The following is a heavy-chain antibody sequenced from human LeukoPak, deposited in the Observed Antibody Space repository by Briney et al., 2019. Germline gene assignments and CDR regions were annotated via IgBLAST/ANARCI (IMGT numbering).Heavy chain of an antibody. CDR3: ARGRLQSGSYYFDY. CDR2: ISAYKGNT. J-gene: IGHJ4*02. D-gene: IGHD4-11*01. Sequence: ASVKVSCKASGYTFSSYGINWVRQAPGQGLEWIGWISAYKGNTNYAQKLQGRVTMTTDTSTSTAYMELRSLRSDDTAVYYCARGRLQSGSYYFDYWGQGTLVTVSS. CDR1: GYTFSSYG. V-gene: IGHV1-18*01.